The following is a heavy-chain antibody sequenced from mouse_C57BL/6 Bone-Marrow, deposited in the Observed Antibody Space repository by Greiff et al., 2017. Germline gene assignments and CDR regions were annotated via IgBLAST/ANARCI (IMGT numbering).Heavy chain of an antibody. CDR3: ARQRDYYGSSYDYAMDY. V-gene: IGHV2-6-1*01. Sequence: VNVVESGPGLVAPSQSLSITCTVSGFSLTSYGVHWVRQPPGKGLEWLVVIWSDGSTTYNSALKSRLSISKDNSKSQVFLKMNSLQTDDTAMYYCARQRDYYGSSYDYAMDYWGQGTSVTVSS. CDR2: IWSDGST. CDR1: GFSLTSYG. D-gene: IGHD1-1*01. J-gene: IGHJ4*01.